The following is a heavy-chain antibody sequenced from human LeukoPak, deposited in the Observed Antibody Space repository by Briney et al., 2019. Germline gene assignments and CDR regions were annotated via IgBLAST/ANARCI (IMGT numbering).Heavy chain of an antibody. CDR1: GFTFSSYA. CDR2: ISGSGSTT. Sequence: GESLRLSCAASGFTFSSYAMCWVRQAPGKGLEWVSVISGSGSTTYYADSVKGRFTISRDNSKNTLYLQMSSLRAEDTAVYYCAKLDFDYWGQGTLVTVFS. J-gene: IGHJ4*02. V-gene: IGHV3-23*01. CDR3: AKLDFDY.